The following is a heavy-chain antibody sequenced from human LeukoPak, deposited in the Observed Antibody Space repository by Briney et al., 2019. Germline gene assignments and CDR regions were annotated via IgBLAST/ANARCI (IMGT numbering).Heavy chain of an antibody. V-gene: IGHV3-20*04. CDR2: INWNGGST. D-gene: IGHD1-14*01. CDR3: ARGARNGYYYYYTDV. CDR1: GFTFDDYG. J-gene: IGHJ6*03. Sequence: GGSLRLSCAASGFTFDDYGLSWVRQVPGKGLEWVSGINWNGGSTGYADSVKGRFTISRDNAKNSLYLQMNSLRAEDTALYYCARGARNGYYYYYTDVWGKGTTVTVSS.